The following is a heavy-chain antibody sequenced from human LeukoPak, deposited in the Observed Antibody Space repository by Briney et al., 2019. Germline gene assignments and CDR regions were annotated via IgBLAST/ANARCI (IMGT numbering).Heavy chain of an antibody. Sequence: GGSLRLSCAASGFTFSSYWMSRVRQAPGKGLEWVANIKQDGSEKYYVDSVKGRFTISRDNAKNSLYLQMSSLRSEDTAVYYCARLYSSSWYYYYYMDVWGKGTTVTISS. V-gene: IGHV3-7*03. J-gene: IGHJ6*03. D-gene: IGHD6-13*01. CDR2: IKQDGSEK. CDR3: ARLYSSSWYYYYYMDV. CDR1: GFTFSSYW.